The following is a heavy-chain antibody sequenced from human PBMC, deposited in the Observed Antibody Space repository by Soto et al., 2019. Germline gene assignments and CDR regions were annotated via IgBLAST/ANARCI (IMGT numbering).Heavy chain of an antibody. V-gene: IGHV2-5*01. CDR2: IYWNDDE. CDR1: GFSLRTPGVG. J-gene: IGHJ5*01. CDR3: AHRRTHAGSYSFINWFDP. Sequence: SGATMVNPTPALTMTRTFSGFSLRTPGVGVGWIRQPPGKALEWLAIIYWNDDERYSPSLKTRLNITKYTSKNQVVLTMTNMDPVDTATYYCAHRRTHAGSYSFINWFDPWGQGTLVTVSS. D-gene: IGHD3-10*01.